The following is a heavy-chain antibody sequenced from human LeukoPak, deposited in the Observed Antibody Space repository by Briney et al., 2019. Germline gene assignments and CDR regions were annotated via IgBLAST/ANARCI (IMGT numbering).Heavy chain of an antibody. V-gene: IGHV1-58*02. J-gene: IGHJ6*02. Sequence: SVKVSCKASGFTFTSSAMQWVRQASGQRLEWIGWIVVGSGNTNYAQKFQERVTITRDMSTSTAYMELSSLRSEDTAVYYCAADGLGYNWTPGGMDVWGQGTTVTVSS. D-gene: IGHD1-20*01. CDR2: IVVGSGNT. CDR1: GFTFTSSA. CDR3: AADGLGYNWTPGGMDV.